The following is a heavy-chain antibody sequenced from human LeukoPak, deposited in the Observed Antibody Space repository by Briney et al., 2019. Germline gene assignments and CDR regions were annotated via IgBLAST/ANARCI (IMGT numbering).Heavy chain of an antibody. CDR2: ISGGLDTST. CDR3: AKGGSMLRDSYYYYGMDV. D-gene: IGHD3-10*01. V-gene: IGHV3-23*01. J-gene: IGHJ6*02. Sequence: QAGGSLRLSCEASGFIVSYNYMSWVRQAPGKGLEWVSAISGGLDTSTYSADSVKGRFTISRDNSKNTLYLQMNSLRAEDTAVYYCAKGGSMLRDSYYYYGMDVWGQGTTVTVSS. CDR1: GFIVSYNY.